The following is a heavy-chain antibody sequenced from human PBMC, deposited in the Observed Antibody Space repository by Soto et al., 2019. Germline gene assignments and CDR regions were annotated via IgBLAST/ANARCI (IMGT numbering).Heavy chain of an antibody. V-gene: IGHV1-2*02. CDR2: MNPNSDGA. Sequence: QVHLVQSGAEVKEPGASVKVSCKASGYSFTVYYIHWVRQAPGQGLEWMGWMNPNSDGANYAQKFKGRVTMIRDKSLRTAYMEVKRLTSDDTAVYFCARGGGSGWHGDWFDPWGQGTLVTVSS. CDR1: GYSFTVYY. J-gene: IGHJ5*02. CDR3: ARGGGSGWHGDWFDP. D-gene: IGHD6-19*01.